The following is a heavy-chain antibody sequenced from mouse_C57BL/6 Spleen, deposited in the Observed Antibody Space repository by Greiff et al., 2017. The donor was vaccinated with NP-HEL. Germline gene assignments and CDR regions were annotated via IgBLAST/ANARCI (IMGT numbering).Heavy chain of an antibody. D-gene: IGHD2-1*01. Sequence: EVQLKESGGGLVKPGGSLKLSCAASGFTFSDYGMHWVRQAPEKGLEWVAYISSGSSTIYYADTVKGRFTISRDNAKNTLFLQMTSLRSEDTAMYYCARRAFYFYAMDYWGQGTSVTVSS. V-gene: IGHV5-17*01. J-gene: IGHJ4*01. CDR3: ARRAFYFYAMDY. CDR2: ISSGSSTI. CDR1: GFTFSDYG.